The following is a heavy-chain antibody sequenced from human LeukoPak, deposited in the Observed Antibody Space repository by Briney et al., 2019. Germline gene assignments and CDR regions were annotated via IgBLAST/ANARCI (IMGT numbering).Heavy chain of an antibody. CDR2: IYPGDSDT. CDR1: GYSFINYW. D-gene: IGHD2-2*01. CDR3: ARHGGDCSSTICSYPFDY. V-gene: IGHV5-51*01. J-gene: IGHJ4*02. Sequence: GESLKISCKGSGYSFINYWIGWVRQMPGKGLEWMGIIYPGDSDTRYSPSFQGQVTISADKSISTAYLQWSSLKASDTAMYYCARHGGDCSSTICSYPFDYWGQGTLVTVPS.